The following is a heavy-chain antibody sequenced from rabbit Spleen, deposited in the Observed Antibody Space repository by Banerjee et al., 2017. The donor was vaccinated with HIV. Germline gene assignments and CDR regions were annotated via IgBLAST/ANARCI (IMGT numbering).Heavy chain of an antibody. V-gene: IGHV1S40*01. CDR3: ARDLPGVIGWNFGF. D-gene: IGHD3-1*01. CDR1: GFSFSEFSFNSGYD. CDR2: INSDTGKN. J-gene: IGHJ3*01. Sequence: QSLEESGGGLVKPGAALTLTCKASGFSFSEFSFNSGYDMCWVRQAPGKGLEWIACINSDTGKNVYATWAKGRFTISRTSSTTVTLQMTSLTVADTASYFCARDLPGVIGWNFGFWGQGTLVTVS.